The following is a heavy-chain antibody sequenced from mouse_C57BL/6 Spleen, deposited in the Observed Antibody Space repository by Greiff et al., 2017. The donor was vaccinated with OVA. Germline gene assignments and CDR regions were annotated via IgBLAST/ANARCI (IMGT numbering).Heavy chain of an antibody. CDR3: ARPIRYDYNWYFDV. V-gene: IGHV1-42*01. D-gene: IGHD2-4*01. CDR2: INPSTGGT. J-gene: IGHJ1*03. Sequence: VQLKESGPELVKPGASVKISCKASGYSFTGYYMNWVKQSPEKSLEWIGEINPSTGGTTYNQKFKAKATLTVDKSSSTAYMQLKSLTSEDSAVYYCARPIRYDYNWYFDVWGTGTTVTVSS. CDR1: GYSFTGYY.